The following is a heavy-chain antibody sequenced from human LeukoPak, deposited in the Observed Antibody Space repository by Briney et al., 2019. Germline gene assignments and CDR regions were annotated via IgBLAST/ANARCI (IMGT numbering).Heavy chain of an antibody. CDR3: ARLYSSTWENYFDY. Sequence: GGSLRLSCAASGFTFSSFAMNWVRQAPGKGLEWVSGISGSGGSTYYADSVKGRFTISRDNSKNTLYVQMNSLRAEDTAVYYCARLYSSTWENYFDYRGQGTLVTVSS. D-gene: IGHD6-13*01. CDR1: GFTFSSFA. CDR2: ISGSGGST. V-gene: IGHV3-23*01. J-gene: IGHJ4*02.